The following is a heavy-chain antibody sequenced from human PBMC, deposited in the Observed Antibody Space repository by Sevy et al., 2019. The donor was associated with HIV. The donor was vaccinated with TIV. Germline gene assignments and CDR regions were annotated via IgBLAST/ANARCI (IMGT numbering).Heavy chain of an antibody. Sequence: GGSLRLSCTASKFTFSNFAMNWVRQAPGKALERVALISYDGRNKYYSDSVRDRFVVSRDNSKNTLYRQMNSLRPEDTAIYYCAREGQLWFVYYFDSWGQGTRVTVSS. J-gene: IGHJ4*02. CDR1: KFTFSNFA. D-gene: IGHD3-10*01. V-gene: IGHV3-30*09. CDR2: ISYDGRNK. CDR3: AREGQLWFVYYFDS.